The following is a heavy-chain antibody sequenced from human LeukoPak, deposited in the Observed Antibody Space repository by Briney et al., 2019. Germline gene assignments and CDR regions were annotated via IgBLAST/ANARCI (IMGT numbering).Heavy chain of an antibody. CDR3: ASTTYYYDSSGYCWEYYFDY. V-gene: IGHV3-23*01. CDR1: GFTFSSYA. CDR2: ISGSGSST. Sequence: GGSLRLSCAASGFTFSSYAMSWVRQAPGKGLEWVSAISGSGSSTYYADSVKGRFTISRDNSKNTLYLQMNSLRAEDTAVYYCASTTYYYDSSGYCWEYYFDYWGQGTLVTVSS. J-gene: IGHJ4*02. D-gene: IGHD3-22*01.